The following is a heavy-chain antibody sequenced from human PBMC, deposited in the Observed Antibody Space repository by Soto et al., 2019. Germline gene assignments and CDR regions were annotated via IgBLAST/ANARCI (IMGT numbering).Heavy chain of an antibody. V-gene: IGHV3-23*01. D-gene: IGHD2-8*02. CDR3: TKEDTGRNHVEY. J-gene: IGHJ4*02. CDR1: GFTFSTNT. Sequence: VQLLESGGDLVQPGGSLRLTCAAAGFTFSTNTVTWVRRAPGMGLDWVSTITGSGDSTFYADPVKGRFTISRDNSKKTVYLQMNNLRAEDTAVYYCTKEDTGRNHVEYWGQGTLVTVSS. CDR2: ITGSGDST.